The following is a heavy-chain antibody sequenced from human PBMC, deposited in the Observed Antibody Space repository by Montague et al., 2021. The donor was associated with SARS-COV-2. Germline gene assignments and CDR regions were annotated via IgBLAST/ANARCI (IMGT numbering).Heavy chain of an antibody. CDR1: GGSITRNYY. J-gene: IGHJ3*02. D-gene: IGHD3-10*01. Sequence: SETLSLTCTVSGGSITRNYYWGWIRQPPGKGLEWVGNIYYSGTTXXNPSLESRVTISVDASKNQFSLNLTSVTAADTAVYYCARPLVRGVPKAFDIRGQGALVIVSS. V-gene: IGHV4-39*01. CDR2: IYYSGTT. CDR3: ARPLVRGVPKAFDI.